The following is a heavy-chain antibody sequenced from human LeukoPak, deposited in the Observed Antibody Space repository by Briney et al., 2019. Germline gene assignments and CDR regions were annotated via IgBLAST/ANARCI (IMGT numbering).Heavy chain of an antibody. Sequence: SGPTLVNPTQTLTMTCTFSGFSLSTSAVSVGWIRQPPGKALEWLARIYWYDDKRYRPSLKSRLTITKDTSKNQVVLTMTNMDPVDTATYYCAHTVAGDAFDFWGQGTMVIVSS. J-gene: IGHJ3*01. V-gene: IGHV2-5*01. CDR3: AHTVAGDAFDF. CDR1: GFSLSTSAVS. CDR2: IYWYDDK. D-gene: IGHD6-19*01.